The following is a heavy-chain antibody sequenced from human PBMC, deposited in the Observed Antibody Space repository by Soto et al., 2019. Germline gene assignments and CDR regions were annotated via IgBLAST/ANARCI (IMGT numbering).Heavy chain of an antibody. CDR3: ARDDGDYRTVDY. CDR1: GGTFSSYA. CDR2: IIPIFGTA. V-gene: IGHV1-69*13. D-gene: IGHD4-17*01. J-gene: IGHJ4*02. Sequence: AASVKVSCKASGGTFSSYAISWVRQAPGQGLEWMGGIIPIFGTANYAQKFQGRVTITADESTSTAYMELSSLRSEDTAVYYCARDDGDYRTVDYWGQGTLVTVSS.